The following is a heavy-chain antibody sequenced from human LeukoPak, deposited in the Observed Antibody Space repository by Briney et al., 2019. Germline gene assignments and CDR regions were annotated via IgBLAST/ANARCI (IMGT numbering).Heavy chain of an antibody. CDR1: GGSISSTNYY. Sequence: AETLPLTCTVSGGSISSTNYYWGWIRQPPGKGLEWIGSIYSSGSTYYDPSLKSPVTIFVDTSKSQFSLKLSSVTAEDTAVYYCAREAPGGSGWTYFDYWGQGSLVTVSS. V-gene: IGHV4-39*07. CDR3: AREAPGGSGWTYFDY. J-gene: IGHJ4*02. CDR2: IYSSGST. D-gene: IGHD6-19*01.